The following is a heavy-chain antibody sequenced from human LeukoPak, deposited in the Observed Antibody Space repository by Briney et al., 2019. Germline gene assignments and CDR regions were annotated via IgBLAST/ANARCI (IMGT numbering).Heavy chain of an antibody. V-gene: IGHV4-59*01. CDR2: IYNSGST. CDR3: ARHSYGIGLDS. Sequence: ASETLSLTCTVSGDSISTYDWTWIRQPPGKGLEWIGYIYNSGSTNYNPSLKSRVTISLDTSKNQFSLKLSSVTAADTALYYCARHSYGIGLDSWGQGTLVTVSS. CDR1: GDSISTYD. D-gene: IGHD5-18*01. J-gene: IGHJ4*02.